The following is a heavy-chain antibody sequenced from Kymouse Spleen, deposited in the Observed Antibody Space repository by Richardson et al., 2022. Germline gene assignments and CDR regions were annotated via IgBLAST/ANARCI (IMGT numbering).Heavy chain of an antibody. D-gene: IGHD1-26*01. CDR3: AKDMEGLGTTTYFDY. CDR1: GFTFDDYA. V-gene: IGHV3-9*01. CDR2: ISWNSGSI. J-gene: IGHJ4*02. Sequence: EVQLVESGGGLVQPGRSLRLSCAASGFTFDDYAMHWVRQAPGKGLEWVSGISWNSGSIGYADSVKGRFTISRDNAKNSLYLQMNSLRAEDTALYYCAKDMEGLGTTTYFDYWGQGTLVTVSS.